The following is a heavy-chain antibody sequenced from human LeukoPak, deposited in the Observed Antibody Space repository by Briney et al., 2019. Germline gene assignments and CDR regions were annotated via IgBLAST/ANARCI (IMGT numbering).Heavy chain of an antibody. J-gene: IGHJ5*02. V-gene: IGHV1-46*01. CDR2: INPTGDST. D-gene: IGHD1-26*01. Sequence: ASVKVSCKASGYTFTGYYMHWVRQAPGQGLEWMGLINPTGDSTAYAQNFQGRVTMTRDMSTSTDYMELSSLRSEDTAIYYCARDNSVGDNAWWFDPWGQGTLVTVSS. CDR1: GYTFTGYY. CDR3: ARDNSVGDNAWWFDP.